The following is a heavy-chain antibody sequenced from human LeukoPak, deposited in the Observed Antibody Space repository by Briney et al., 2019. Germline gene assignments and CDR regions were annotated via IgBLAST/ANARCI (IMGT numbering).Heavy chain of an antibody. CDR2: INHSGGT. CDR3: ARQKWLVGYMDV. CDR1: GGSFSGYY. V-gene: IGHV4-34*01. D-gene: IGHD6-19*01. Sequence: PSETLSLTCAVYGGSFSGYYWSWIRQPPGKGLEWIGEINHSGGTNYNPSLKSRVTISVDTSKNQFSLKLSSVTAADTAVYYCARQKWLVGYMDVWDKGTTVTVSS. J-gene: IGHJ6*03.